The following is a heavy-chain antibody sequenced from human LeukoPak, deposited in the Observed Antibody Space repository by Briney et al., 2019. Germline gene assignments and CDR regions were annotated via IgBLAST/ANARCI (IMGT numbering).Heavy chain of an antibody. Sequence: GASVKVSCKASGYTFTTYYLYWVRQAPGQGLECVGMIQPDYGTTSYSQKFQGRVTITRDTSTSTLYMELSSLTSEGTAVYYCSRNAASGFDIWGQGTRVTVSS. V-gene: IGHV1-46*01. CDR3: SRNAASGFDI. J-gene: IGHJ4*02. CDR2: IQPDYGTT. CDR1: GYTFTTYY.